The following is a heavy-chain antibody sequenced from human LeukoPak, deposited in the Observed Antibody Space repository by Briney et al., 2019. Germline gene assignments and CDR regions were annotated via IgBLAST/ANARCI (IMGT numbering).Heavy chain of an antibody. Sequence: KASETLSLTCTVSGGSISSGGYYWSWIRQHPGKGLEWIGYIYYSGSTYYNPSLKSRVTISVDTSKNQFSLKLSSVTAADTAVYYCARVRLIQSVRGVIPSDDYWGQGTLVTVSS. CDR1: GGSISSGGYY. D-gene: IGHD3-10*01. J-gene: IGHJ4*02. CDR2: IYYSGST. CDR3: ARVRLIQSVRGVIPSDDY. V-gene: IGHV4-31*03.